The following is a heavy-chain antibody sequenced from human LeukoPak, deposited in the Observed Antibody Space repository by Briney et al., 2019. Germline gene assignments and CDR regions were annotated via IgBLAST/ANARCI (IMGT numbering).Heavy chain of an antibody. CDR3: ARDPGIAVAGFDF. CDR2: IYYSGST. V-gene: IGHV4-59*01. CDR1: GGSISSYY. J-gene: IGHJ4*02. D-gene: IGHD6-19*01. Sequence: SETLSLTCTVSGGSISSYYWSWIRQPPGKGLEWIGYIYYSGSTNYNPSLKSRVTILVDTSKNQFYLRLSSVTAADTAVYFCARDPGIAVAGFDFWGQGTLVTVSS.